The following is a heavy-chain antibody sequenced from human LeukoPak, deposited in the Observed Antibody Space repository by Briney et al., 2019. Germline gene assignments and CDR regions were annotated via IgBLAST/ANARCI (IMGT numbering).Heavy chain of an antibody. CDR1: GLTFSSYS. V-gene: IGHV3-21*01. Sequence: GGSLRLSCAASGLTFSSYSMNWVRKAPGKGLDWVSSISSSSSYIYYADSVKGRFTISRDNAKNSLYLQMNSLRAEDTAVYYCARWPSEYCGGDCPIGANYWGQGTLVTVSS. D-gene: IGHD2-21*02. CDR2: ISSSSSYI. J-gene: IGHJ4*02. CDR3: ARWPSEYCGGDCPIGANY.